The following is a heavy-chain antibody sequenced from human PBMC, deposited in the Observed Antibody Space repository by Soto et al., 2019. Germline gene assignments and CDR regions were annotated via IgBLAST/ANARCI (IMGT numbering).Heavy chain of an antibody. D-gene: IGHD2-2*01. CDR3: VKNVAVVGPDWFGP. J-gene: IGHJ5*02. V-gene: IGHV4-4*07. CDR2: IHSSGIN. CDR1: GGSTSDSY. Sequence: QVQLQESGPGLVKPSETLSLICTVSGGSTSDSYWSWIRQTAAKRLEWIGRIHSSGINYYNPSLKSRVDMSVDRSHKRMSLELRSVTVADTATYYCVKNVAVVGPDWFGPWGQGTLVTVS.